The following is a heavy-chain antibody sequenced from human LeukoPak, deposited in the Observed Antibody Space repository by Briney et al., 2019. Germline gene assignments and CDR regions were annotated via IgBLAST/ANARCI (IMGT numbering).Heavy chain of an antibody. V-gene: IGHV4-61*02. CDR3: ARHMVRGVIDY. D-gene: IGHD3-10*01. CDR1: GGSISSGSYY. Sequence: SQTLSLTCTVSGGSISSGSYYWSWIRQPAGKGLEWIGRIYYSGRTNYNPSLKSRVTISVDTSKNQFSLKLSSVTAADTAVYYCARHMVRGVIDYWGQGTLVTVSS. J-gene: IGHJ4*02. CDR2: IYYSGRT.